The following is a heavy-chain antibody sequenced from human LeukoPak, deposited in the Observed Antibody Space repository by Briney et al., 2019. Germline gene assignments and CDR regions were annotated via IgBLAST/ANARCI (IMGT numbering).Heavy chain of an antibody. CDR1: GGSISGYY. CDR3: ARERYSSGWYREYYFDY. Sequence: PSETLSLTCTVSGGSISGYYWSWIRQPPGKGLEWIGYIYYSGSTNYNPSLKSRVTISVDTSKNQFSLKLSSVTAADTAVYYCARERYSSGWYREYYFDYWGQGTLVTVSS. V-gene: IGHV4-59*01. CDR2: IYYSGST. D-gene: IGHD6-19*01. J-gene: IGHJ4*02.